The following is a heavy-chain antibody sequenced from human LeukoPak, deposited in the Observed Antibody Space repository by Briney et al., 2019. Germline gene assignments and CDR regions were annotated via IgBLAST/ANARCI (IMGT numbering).Heavy chain of an antibody. CDR3: ALFRIQLWLRSGSYFDY. CDR1: GGSFSGYY. J-gene: IGHJ4*02. D-gene: IGHD5-18*01. V-gene: IGHV4-34*01. Sequence: SETLSLTCAVYGGSFSGYYWSWIRQPPGKGLEWIGEINHSGGTNYNPSLKSRVTISVDTSKNQFSLKLSSVTAADTAVYYCALFRIQLWLRSGSYFDYWGQGTLVTVSS. CDR2: INHSGGT.